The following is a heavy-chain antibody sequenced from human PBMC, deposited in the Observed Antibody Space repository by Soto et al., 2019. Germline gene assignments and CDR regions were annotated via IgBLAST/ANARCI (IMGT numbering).Heavy chain of an antibody. D-gene: IGHD2-21*02. CDR2: ISAYNGNI. Sequence: QVQLVQSGAEVKKPGASVKVSCKASGYTFTNYGISWVRQAPGQGLEWMGWISAYNGNINYAQKRRGRVNMTKDTSTSTAYMELRSLRSDDTAMDYCASSYCGGNCYSKLPLDYYYYGMDVWGQGTTVTVSS. V-gene: IGHV1-18*01. CDR3: ASSYCGGNCYSKLPLDYYYYGMDV. J-gene: IGHJ6*02. CDR1: GYTFTNYG.